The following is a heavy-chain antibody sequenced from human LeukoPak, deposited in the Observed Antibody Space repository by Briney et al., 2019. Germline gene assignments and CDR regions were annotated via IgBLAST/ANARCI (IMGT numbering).Heavy chain of an antibody. CDR1: GGSISSYY. D-gene: IGHD4-17*01. J-gene: IGHJ4*02. Sequence: PSETLSLTYTVSGGSISSYYWSWIRQPPGKGLEWIGYIYYSGSTNYNPSLKSRVTISVDTSKNQFSLKLSSVTTADTAVYYCARDGGDYGDYKGFDYWGQGTLVTVSS. V-gene: IGHV4-59*12. CDR3: ARDGGDYGDYKGFDY. CDR2: IYYSGST.